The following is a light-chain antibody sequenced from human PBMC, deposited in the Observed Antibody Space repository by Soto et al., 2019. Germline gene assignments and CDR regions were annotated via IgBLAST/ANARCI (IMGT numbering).Light chain of an antibody. CDR1: QSVSSN. J-gene: IGKJ1*01. Sequence: IVVTKSPSTLSLSTGERATLSCRASQSVSSNLSWYQQKPGQAPRLLLNGAATRATGIPARCIRGGSCTEVTLTISSLLYEDDAAYYCQQYNNWPTWTFGQGTKVDIK. V-gene: IGKV3-15*01. CDR2: GAA. CDR3: QQYNNWPTWT.